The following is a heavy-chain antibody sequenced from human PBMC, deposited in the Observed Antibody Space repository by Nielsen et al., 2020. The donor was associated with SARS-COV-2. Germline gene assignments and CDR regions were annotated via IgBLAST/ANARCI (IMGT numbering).Heavy chain of an antibody. Sequence: GESLKISCAASGFPFTNYAMHWVRQAPGKGLEWLTAISHDGSKKYYADSVKGRFTISRDNSKNTLYLQMSTLTSEDTALYYCARPSGYGSDYYLDYWGQGTLVTVSS. D-gene: IGHD5-12*01. CDR1: GFPFTNYA. CDR3: ARPSGYGSDYYLDY. CDR2: ISHDGSKK. V-gene: IGHV3-30*04. J-gene: IGHJ4*02.